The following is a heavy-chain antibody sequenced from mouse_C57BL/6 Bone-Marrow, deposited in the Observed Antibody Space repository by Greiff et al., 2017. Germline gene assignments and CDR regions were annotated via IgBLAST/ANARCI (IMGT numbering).Heavy chain of an antibody. J-gene: IGHJ4*01. Sequence: QVQLQQSGAELVKPGASVKISCKASGYAFSSYWMNWVKPRPGKGLEWIGQIYPGDGDTNYNGKFKGKATLTADKSSSTAYMQLSSVTSEDSAVDFCARRLFYAMDEWGQETSGTIAP. V-gene: IGHV1-80*01. CDR2: IYPGDGDT. CDR3: ARRLFYAMDE. D-gene: IGHD1-2*01. CDR1: GYAFSSYW.